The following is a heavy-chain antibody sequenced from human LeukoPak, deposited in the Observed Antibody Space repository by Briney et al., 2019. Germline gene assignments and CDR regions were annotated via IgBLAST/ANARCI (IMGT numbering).Heavy chain of an antibody. D-gene: IGHD3-3*01. CDR1: GGSISSSSYY. CDR3: ARRTITIYGVVIEHSKYYFDY. Sequence: PSETLSLTCTVSGGSISSSSYYWGWIRQPPGKGLEWIGSIYYSGSTYYNPSLKSRVTISVDTSKNQFSLKLSSVTAADTAVYYCARRTITIYGVVIEHSKYYFDYWGQGTLVTVSS. CDR2: IYYSGST. J-gene: IGHJ4*02. V-gene: IGHV4-39*01.